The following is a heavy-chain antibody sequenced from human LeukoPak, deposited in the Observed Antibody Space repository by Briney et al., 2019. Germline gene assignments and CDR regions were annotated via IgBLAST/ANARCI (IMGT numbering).Heavy chain of an antibody. V-gene: IGHV3-48*01. J-gene: IGHJ4*02. Sequence: GGSLRLSCAASGFAFSSYWMNWVRQAPGKGLEWVSYISSSSSTIYYADSVKGRFTISRDNAKNSLYLQMNSLRAEDTAVYYCARAAVAGHFDYWGQGTLVTVSS. D-gene: IGHD6-19*01. CDR2: ISSSSSTI. CDR1: GFAFSSYW. CDR3: ARAAVAGHFDY.